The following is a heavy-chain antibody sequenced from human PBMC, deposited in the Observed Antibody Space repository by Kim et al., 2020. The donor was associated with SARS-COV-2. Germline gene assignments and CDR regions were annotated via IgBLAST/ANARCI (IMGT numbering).Heavy chain of an antibody. V-gene: IGHV3-64*03. J-gene: IGHJ4*02. Sequence: YADSVKGRFTVSRDNSKHTVYLQMSSLRVEDTAVYYCGTGYAYYYEDEYWGQGTRVTVSS. CDR3: GTGYAYYYEDEY. D-gene: IGHD3-22*01.